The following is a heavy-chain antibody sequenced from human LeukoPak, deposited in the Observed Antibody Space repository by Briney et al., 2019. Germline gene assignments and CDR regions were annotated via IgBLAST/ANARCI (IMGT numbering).Heavy chain of an antibody. D-gene: IGHD2-2*01. CDR3: ARDTRGESDY. CDR1: GFTFSSYS. V-gene: IGHV3-48*04. Sequence: GGSLRLSCAASGFTFSSYSMNWVRQAPGKGLEWVSYISSSSSTIYYADSVKGRFTISRDNAKNSLYLQMNSLRGEDTAVYYCARDTRGESDYWGQGTLVAVSS. CDR2: ISSSSSTI. J-gene: IGHJ4*02.